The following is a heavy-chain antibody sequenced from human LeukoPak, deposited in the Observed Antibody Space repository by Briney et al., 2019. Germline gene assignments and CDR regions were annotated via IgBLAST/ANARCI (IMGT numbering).Heavy chain of an antibody. CDR3: ARPTYSTNWDY. D-gene: IGHD6-13*01. CDR1: GYNFATNW. CDR2: IYPGDSDT. J-gene: IGHJ4*02. Sequence: GESLKISCKGSGYNFATNWNGWVRQMPGKGLEWMGMIYPGDSDTRYSPSFQGQVTISVDKSINTAYLQWSSLKASDTAMYFCARPTYSTNWDYWGQGTLVTVSS. V-gene: IGHV5-51*01.